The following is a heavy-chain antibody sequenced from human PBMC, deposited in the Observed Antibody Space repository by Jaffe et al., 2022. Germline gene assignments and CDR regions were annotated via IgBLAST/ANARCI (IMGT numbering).Heavy chain of an antibody. J-gene: IGHJ4*02. Sequence: EVQLLESGGGLVQPGGSLRLSCEASGFTFSSYAMTWVRQAPGKGLGWVSGISDTGISTYYADSVKGRFTISRDNSKNTLYLQMNSLRAEDTAVYYCARARTPRGVVNYFDYWGQGTLVTVSS. CDR1: GFTFSSYA. D-gene: IGHD3-3*01. CDR3: ARARTPRGVVNYFDY. CDR2: ISDTGIST. V-gene: IGHV3-23*01.